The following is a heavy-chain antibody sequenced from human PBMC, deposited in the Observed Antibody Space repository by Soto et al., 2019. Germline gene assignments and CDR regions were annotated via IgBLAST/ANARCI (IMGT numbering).Heavy chain of an antibody. V-gene: IGHV2-5*02. CDR1: GFSLSTNGVG. D-gene: IGHD4-17*01. CDR3: AHRGDGDYEGIFNY. J-gene: IGHJ4*02. Sequence: QITLKESGPTLVKPTQTLTLTCTFSGFSLSTNGVGVGWIRQPPGKGLEGLALIYWDDDNRYSPSRKSRLTLTKDTSKNQVVLTMTNMDPVDTATYYCAHRGDGDYEGIFNYWGQGTLVTVSS. CDR2: IYWDDDN.